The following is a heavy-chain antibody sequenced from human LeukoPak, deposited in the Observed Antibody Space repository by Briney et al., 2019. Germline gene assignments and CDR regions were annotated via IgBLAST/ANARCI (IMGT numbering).Heavy chain of an antibody. CDR2: IYYSGST. V-gene: IGHV4-39*01. CDR1: GVSISSSSYY. J-gene: IGHJ4*02. CDR3: ARSPGTTSFDY. D-gene: IGHD1-1*01. Sequence: SQTLSLTCTVSGVSISSSSYYWGWIRQPPGKGLEWIGSIYYSGSTYYNPSLKSRVTISVDTSKNQFSLKLSSVTAADTAVYYCARSPGTTSFDYWGQGTLVTVSS.